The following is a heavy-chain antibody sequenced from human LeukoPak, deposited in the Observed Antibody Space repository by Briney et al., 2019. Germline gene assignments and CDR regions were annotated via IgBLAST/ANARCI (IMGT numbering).Heavy chain of an antibody. V-gene: IGHV1-18*01. D-gene: IGHD6-13*01. Sequence: ASVKVSCKASGYTFTSYGINWVRQAPGQGPEWMGWISAYNGNTKYAQDLQGRVTMTTDTSTSTAYMELRSLRSDDTAVYYCTRDLPYSSSWESIDYWGQGTLVTVSS. CDR2: ISAYNGNT. CDR3: TRDLPYSSSWESIDY. CDR1: GYTFTSYG. J-gene: IGHJ4*02.